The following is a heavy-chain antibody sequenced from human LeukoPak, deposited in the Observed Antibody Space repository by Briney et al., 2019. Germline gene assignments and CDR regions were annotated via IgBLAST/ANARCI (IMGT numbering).Heavy chain of an antibody. Sequence: PGGSLRLSCAASGFTISSYWMHWVRQAPGKGLVWVSRISSDGSTTSYADSVKGRFTISRDDAKNTLYLQMNSLRAEDTAVYYCARSDWFDPWGQGTLVTVSS. CDR3: ARSDWFDP. J-gene: IGHJ5*02. CDR1: GFTISSYW. V-gene: IGHV3-74*01. CDR2: ISSDGSTT.